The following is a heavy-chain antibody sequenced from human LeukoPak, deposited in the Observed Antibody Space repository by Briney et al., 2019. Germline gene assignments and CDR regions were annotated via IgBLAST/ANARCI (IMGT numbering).Heavy chain of an antibody. CDR3: ARHVAVGETA. CDR1: GGSITNSY. D-gene: IGHD1-26*01. Sequence: AETLSLTCSVSGGSITNSYWSWIRQPPGKGLEWIGYIYYTGSTTYSPSYKSRVTISVDTSRNQISLKLTSVTAADTAVYYCARHVAVGETAWGQGILVTVFS. CDR2: IYYTGST. J-gene: IGHJ5*02. V-gene: IGHV4-59*08.